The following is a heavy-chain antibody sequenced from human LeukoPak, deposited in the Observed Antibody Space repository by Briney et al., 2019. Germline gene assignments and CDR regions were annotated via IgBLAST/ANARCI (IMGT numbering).Heavy chain of an antibody. V-gene: IGHV4-30-2*01. CDR1: GGSISSGGYS. CDR2: IYHSGST. J-gene: IGHJ6*02. CDR3: ARVRGLVNGSGSSYGMDV. D-gene: IGHD3-10*01. Sequence: SETLSLTCAVSGGSISSGGYSWSWIRQPPGKGLEWIGYIYHSGSTYYNPSLKSRVTISVDRSKNQFSLKLSSVTAADTAVYYCARVRGLVNGSGSSYGMDVWGQGTTVTVS.